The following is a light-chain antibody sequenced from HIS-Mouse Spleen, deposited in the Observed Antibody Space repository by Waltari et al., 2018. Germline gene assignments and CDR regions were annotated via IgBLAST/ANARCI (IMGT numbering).Light chain of an antibody. CDR1: ALPTQY. CDR3: QSADSSGTYRKV. CDR2: KDS. Sequence: SYELTQPPSVSVSPGQTARTTCPGDALPTQYAYWYQQKPGQAPVLVIYKDSERPSGIPERFSGSSSGTTVTLTISGVQAEDEADYYCQSADSSGTYRKVFGGGTKLTVL. V-gene: IGLV3-25*03. J-gene: IGLJ3*02.